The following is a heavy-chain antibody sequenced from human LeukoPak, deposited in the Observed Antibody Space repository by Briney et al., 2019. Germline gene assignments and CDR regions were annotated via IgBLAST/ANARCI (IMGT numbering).Heavy chain of an antibody. V-gene: IGHV3-23*01. CDR3: ATSRVVVVVAATPYYFDN. Sequence: QSGGSLRLSCAASGLIFSSYAMNWVRQAPGKGVEWVSTISGSGNTTSYAASVQGRFTISRDNSKNTLYLQLNSLRPEDTAVYYCATSRVVVVVAATPYYFDNWGQGTLVTVSS. CDR2: ISGSGNTT. D-gene: IGHD2-15*01. CDR1: GLIFSSYA. J-gene: IGHJ4*02.